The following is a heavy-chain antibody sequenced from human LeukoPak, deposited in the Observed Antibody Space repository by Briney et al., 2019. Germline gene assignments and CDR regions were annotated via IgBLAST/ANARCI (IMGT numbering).Heavy chain of an antibody. D-gene: IGHD4-11*01. CDR3: ARDPSSVTLYFFDY. V-gene: IGHV1-2*02. CDR2: IDANNGDT. CDR1: GYTFRGNY. Sequence: ASVKISCKASGYTFRGNYIHWLRQAPGQGLEQMGWIDANNGDTKSAQKFQGRVTMSRDTSISTAYMDLSSLSPDDAAVYYCARDPSSVTLYFFDYWGQGTLVTVSS. J-gene: IGHJ4*02.